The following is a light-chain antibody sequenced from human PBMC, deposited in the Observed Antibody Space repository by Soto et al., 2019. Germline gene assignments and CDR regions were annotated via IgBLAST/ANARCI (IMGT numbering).Light chain of an antibody. CDR3: CSYAGTYTLV. CDR1: SSDVGGYNF. CDR2: DVT. Sequence: QSVLTQPRSVSESPGQTVTISCTGTSSDVGGYNFVSWYQQHPGKAPKLMIYDVTKRSSGVPDRFSGSKSGNTASLAISGLQAEDEADYYCCSYAGTYTLVFGGGTKVTVL. V-gene: IGLV2-11*01. J-gene: IGLJ3*02.